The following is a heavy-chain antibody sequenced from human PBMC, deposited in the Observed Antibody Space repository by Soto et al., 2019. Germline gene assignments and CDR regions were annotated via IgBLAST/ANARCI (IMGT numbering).Heavy chain of an antibody. Sequence: SETLSLTCTVSGGSISSYYWSWIRQPPGKGLEWIGYIYYSGSTNYNPSLKSRVTISVDTSKNQFSLKLSSVTAADTAIYYCARHDSGDYHHWGQGTLVTVSS. CDR3: ARHDSGDYHH. J-gene: IGHJ1*01. CDR1: GGSISSYY. V-gene: IGHV4-59*08. D-gene: IGHD4-17*01. CDR2: IYYSGST.